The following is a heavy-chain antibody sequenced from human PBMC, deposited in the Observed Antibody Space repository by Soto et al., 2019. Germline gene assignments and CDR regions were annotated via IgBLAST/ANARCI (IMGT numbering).Heavy chain of an antibody. Sequence: GGSLRLSCAASGFTFSSYSMNWVRQAPGKGLEWVSYISSSSSTIYYADSVKGRFTISRDNAKNSLYLQMNSLRDEDTAVYYCARVQDCSGGSCYFGYYYYGMDVWGQGTTVTVSS. V-gene: IGHV3-48*02. CDR1: GFTFSSYS. D-gene: IGHD2-15*01. CDR2: ISSSSSTI. CDR3: ARVQDCSGGSCYFGYYYYGMDV. J-gene: IGHJ6*02.